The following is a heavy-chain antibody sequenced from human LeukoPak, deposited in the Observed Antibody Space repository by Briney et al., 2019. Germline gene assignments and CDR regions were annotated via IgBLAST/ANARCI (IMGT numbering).Heavy chain of an antibody. CDR3: ATYDFWSGYPSAFKWFDP. CDR2: IIPIFGTA. Sequence: SVKVSCKASGGTCSSYAISWVRQAPGQALEWMGGIIPIFGTANYAHKFQGRVTITADESTSTAYMELSSLRSEDTAVYYCATYDFWSGYPSAFKWFDPWGLGTLVAVSS. V-gene: IGHV1-69*13. J-gene: IGHJ5*02. D-gene: IGHD3-3*01. CDR1: GGTCSSYA.